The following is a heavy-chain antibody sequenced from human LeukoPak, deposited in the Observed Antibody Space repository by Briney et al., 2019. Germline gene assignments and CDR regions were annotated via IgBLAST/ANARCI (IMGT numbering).Heavy chain of an antibody. J-gene: IGHJ6*03. CDR1: GDSVSSNSAA. CDR2: TYYRSKWYN. CDR3: ARGRLYYDSSGYSHYYYYMDV. Sequence: SQTLPLTCAISGDSVSSNSAAWNWIRQSPSRGLERLGRTYYRSKWYNDYAVSVKSRITINPDTSKNQFSLQLNSVTPEDTAVYYCARGRLYYDSSGYSHYYYYMDVWGKGTTVTVSS. D-gene: IGHD3-22*01. V-gene: IGHV6-1*01.